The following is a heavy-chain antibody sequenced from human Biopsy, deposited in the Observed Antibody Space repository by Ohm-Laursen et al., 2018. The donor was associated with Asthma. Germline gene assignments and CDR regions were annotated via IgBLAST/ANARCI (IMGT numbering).Heavy chain of an antibody. V-gene: IGHV1-69*13. D-gene: IGHD7-27*01. CDR2: IIPIFGTA. CDR1: GGTFSSYA. Sequence: GASVKVSCKTSGGTFSSYAISWVRQAPGQGLEWMGGIIPIFGTANYAQKFQGRVTITADESTSTAYMELSSMRSEDTAVYYCARSSHINWGGYFDYWGQGTLVTVSS. J-gene: IGHJ4*02. CDR3: ARSSHINWGGYFDY.